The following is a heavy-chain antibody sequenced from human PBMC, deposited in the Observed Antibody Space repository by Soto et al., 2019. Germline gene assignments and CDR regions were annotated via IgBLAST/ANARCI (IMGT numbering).Heavy chain of an antibody. CDR3: ARGGFRVATIKGGSDY. D-gene: IGHD5-12*01. CDR1: GGSFSGYY. Sequence: QVQLQQWGAGLLKPSETLSLTCAVYGGSFSGYYWSWIRQPPGKGLEWIGEINHSGSTNYNPSLKSRVTISVDTSKNQFSLKLSSVTAADTAVYYCARGGFRVATIKGGSDYWGQGTLVTDSS. CDR2: INHSGST. J-gene: IGHJ4*02. V-gene: IGHV4-34*01.